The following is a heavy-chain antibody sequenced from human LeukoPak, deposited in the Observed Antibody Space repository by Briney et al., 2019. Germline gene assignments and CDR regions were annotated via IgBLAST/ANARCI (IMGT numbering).Heavy chain of an antibody. CDR3: ARPKYYYGSGVPMDV. Sequence: GGSLRLSCAASGFTFNAYSMGWVRQAPGKGLERVSYISSSGSTIYYADSVKGRFTISRDNAKNSLYLQMNSLGAEDTAVYYCARPKYYYGSGVPMDVWGKGTTVTISS. V-gene: IGHV3-48*04. CDR2: ISSSGSTI. D-gene: IGHD3-10*01. J-gene: IGHJ6*03. CDR1: GFTFNAYS.